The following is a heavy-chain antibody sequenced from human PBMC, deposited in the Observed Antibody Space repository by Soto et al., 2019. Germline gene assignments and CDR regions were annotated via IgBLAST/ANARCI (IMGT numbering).Heavy chain of an antibody. CDR2: LYDVDGS. D-gene: IGHD1-1*01. V-gene: IGHV3-53*01. CDR1: GLTVSGKKY. Sequence: DVQLVESGGGLIQPGESLRLSCAAFGLTVSGKKYVAWVRQAPGKGLEWVSALYDVDGSFYADSVKGRFTTSSDSSKTTVYLQMNGRRPDDTAVYYCASWHEREHAYDVWGQGTTVTVSS. J-gene: IGHJ3*01. CDR3: ASWHEREHAYDV.